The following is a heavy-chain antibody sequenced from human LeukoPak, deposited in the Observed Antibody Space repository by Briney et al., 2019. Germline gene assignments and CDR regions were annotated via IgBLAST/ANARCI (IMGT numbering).Heavy chain of an antibody. CDR1: GFTFDDYA. J-gene: IGHJ4*02. V-gene: IGHV3-43*02. CDR3: AKEVRSGGYYPLVDY. D-gene: IGHD3-22*01. CDR2: ISGDGGST. Sequence: GGSLRLSCAASGFTFDDYAMHWVRQAPGKGLEWVSLISGDGGSTYYADSVKGRFTISRDNSKNSLYLQMNSLRTEDTALYYCAKEVRSGGYYPLVDYWGQGTLVTVSS.